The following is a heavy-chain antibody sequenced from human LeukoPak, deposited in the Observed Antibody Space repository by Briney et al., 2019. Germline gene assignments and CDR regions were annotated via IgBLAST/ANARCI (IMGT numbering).Heavy chain of an antibody. Sequence: GASVKVSCKASGGTFSSYAISWVRQAPGQGLEWMGWISAYNGNTNYAQKLQGRVTMTTDTSTSTAYMELRSLRSDDTAVYYCARDRSPGYYDILTGKGGYDYWGQGTLVTVSS. J-gene: IGHJ4*02. D-gene: IGHD3-9*01. V-gene: IGHV1-18*01. CDR2: ISAYNGNT. CDR1: GGTFSSYA. CDR3: ARDRSPGYYDILTGKGGYDY.